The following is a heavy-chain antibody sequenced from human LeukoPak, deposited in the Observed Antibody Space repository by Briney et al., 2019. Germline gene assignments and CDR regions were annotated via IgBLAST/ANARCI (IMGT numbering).Heavy chain of an antibody. CDR3: ARDRAVAGTINWLDP. Sequence: SQTLSLTCAISGDSVSSNNATWNWIRQPPSRGLEWLGRTYYRSKWYNDYAVSVQSRITVNPDTSKNQFSLQLNSVTPEDTAVYYCARDRAVAGTINWLDPWGQGTLVTVSS. CDR2: TYYRSKWYN. V-gene: IGHV6-1*01. D-gene: IGHD6-19*01. CDR1: GDSVSSNNAT. J-gene: IGHJ5*02.